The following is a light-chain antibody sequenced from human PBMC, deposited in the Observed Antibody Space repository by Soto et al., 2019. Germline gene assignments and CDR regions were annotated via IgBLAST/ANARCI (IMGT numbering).Light chain of an antibody. V-gene: IGKV3-15*01. CDR2: GAS. Sequence: SQSVSSNLAWYQQKPGQAPRLLIYGASIRATGIPARFSGSGSGTEFTLNISGLDSAAFPLYCCQQYSAWPLWTCGEGTKVDIK. J-gene: IGKJ1*01. CDR1: QSVSSN. CDR3: QQYSAWPLWT.